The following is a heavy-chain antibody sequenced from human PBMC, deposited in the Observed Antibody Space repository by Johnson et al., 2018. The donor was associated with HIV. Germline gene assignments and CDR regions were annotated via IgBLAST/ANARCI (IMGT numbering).Heavy chain of an antibody. V-gene: IGHV3-66*01. J-gene: IGHJ3*02. CDR2: ISSGGST. D-gene: IGHD2-21*02. CDR3: ARDHRAYCGGDCYSDAFDI. Sequence: VQLVESGGGLVQPGGSLRLSCAASGFTVSSNYMSWVRQAPGKGLEWVSVISSGGSTYYADSVKGRFTITRDNSKNTLYLQMNSLIAEDPAVYYCARDHRAYCGGDCYSDAFDIWGQGTMVTVSS. CDR1: GFTVSSNY.